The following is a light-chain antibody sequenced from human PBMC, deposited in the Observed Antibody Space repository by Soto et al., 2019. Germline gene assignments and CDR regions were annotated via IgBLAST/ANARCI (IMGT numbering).Light chain of an antibody. CDR1: QSVSSN. CDR3: QQYGSSPPLT. J-gene: IGKJ4*01. V-gene: IGKV3-15*01. CDR2: GAS. Sequence: EIVMKQAASTLSVSPGERATLSCRASQSVSSNLAWYQQKPGQAPRLLIYGASTRATGIPARFSGSGSGTEFTLTIRCLQSEDFADYYCQQYGSSPPLTFGGGTKVDIK.